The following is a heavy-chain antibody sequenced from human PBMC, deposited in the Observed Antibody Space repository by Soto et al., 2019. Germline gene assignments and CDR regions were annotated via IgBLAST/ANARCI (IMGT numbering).Heavy chain of an antibody. CDR2: ISSSGHTI. CDR1: GFTFSSYS. D-gene: IGHD1-1*01. CDR3: ARDTKGY. V-gene: IGHV3-48*01. Sequence: GSLRLSCAASGFTFSSYSMNWVRQAPGKGLEWISYISSSGHTIYYRDSVKGRFTISRDNGKNSLYLQLNSLRVEDTAVYYCARDTKGYWGQGT. J-gene: IGHJ4*02.